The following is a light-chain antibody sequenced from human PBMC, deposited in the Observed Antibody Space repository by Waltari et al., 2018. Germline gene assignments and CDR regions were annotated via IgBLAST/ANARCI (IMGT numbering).Light chain of an antibody. Sequence: AIQMTQSPSSLSASVGDSVTITCRASQDIRDDLGWYQQKPGKAPNLLIYAASTCQSGVPSRFSGSGSGKDFTLTINSLQPEDFATYYCLQDYLYPWTFGQGTKVEI. J-gene: IGKJ1*01. CDR2: AAS. V-gene: IGKV1-6*01. CDR3: LQDYLYPWT. CDR1: QDIRDD.